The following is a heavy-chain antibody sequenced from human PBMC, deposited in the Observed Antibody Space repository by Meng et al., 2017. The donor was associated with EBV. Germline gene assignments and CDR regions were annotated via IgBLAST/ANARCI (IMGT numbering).Heavy chain of an antibody. D-gene: IGHD6-6*01. CDR2: IYWDGDK. J-gene: IGHJ4*02. V-gene: IGHV2-5*02. Sequence: QITLKGSGPTLVKPTQTLTLTCTFSGFSLSTRGVGVGWIRQPPGKALEWLALIYWDGDKRYSPSLKSRLTITKDTSKNQVVLTMTNMDPVDAATYHCAHIIAARPFDYWGQGTLVTVSS. CDR1: GFSLSTRGVG. CDR3: AHIIAARPFDY.